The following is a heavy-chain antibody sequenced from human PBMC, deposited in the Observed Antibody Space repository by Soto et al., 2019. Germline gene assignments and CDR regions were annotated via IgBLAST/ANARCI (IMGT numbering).Heavy chain of an antibody. D-gene: IGHD3-9*01. CDR2: IYYSGST. Sequence: LSLTCTVSGGCSSGGEYYWSWIRQPPGKGLEWIGYIYYSGSTYYNPSLKSRVTISVDTYKNQFSLKLSSVTAADTAVYYCARGRTYYDILTGYPGNWFDPWGQGTLVTVSS. CDR3: ARGRTYYDILTGYPGNWFDP. CDR1: GGCSSGGEYY. J-gene: IGHJ5*02. V-gene: IGHV4-30-4*01.